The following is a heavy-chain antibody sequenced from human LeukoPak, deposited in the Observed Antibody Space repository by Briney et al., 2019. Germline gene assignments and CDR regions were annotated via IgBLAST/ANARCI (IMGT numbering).Heavy chain of an antibody. CDR2: ISSSSSYI. Sequence: GGSLRLSCAASGFTFSSYSMNWVRQAPGKGLEWVSSISSSSSYIYYADSVKGRFTISRDNAKNSLYLQMNSLRAEDTAVYYCARDEGGEYYYGSGSYNYWGQGTLVTVCS. J-gene: IGHJ4*02. D-gene: IGHD3-10*01. V-gene: IGHV3-21*01. CDR1: GFTFSSYS. CDR3: ARDEGGEYYYGSGSYNY.